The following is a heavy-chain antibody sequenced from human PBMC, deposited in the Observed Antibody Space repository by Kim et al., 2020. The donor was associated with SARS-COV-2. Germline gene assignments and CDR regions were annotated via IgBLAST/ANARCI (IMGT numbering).Heavy chain of an antibody. V-gene: IGHV1-24*01. CDR1: GYTLTELS. D-gene: IGHD3-3*01. J-gene: IGHJ4*02. CDR2: FDPEDGET. CDR3: ATDHDFWSGTKGPTGVY. Sequence: ASVKVSCKVSGYTLTELSMHWVRQAPGKGLEWMGGFDPEDGETIYAQKFQGRVTMTEDTSTDTAYMELSSLRSEDTAVYYCATDHDFWSGTKGPTGVYWGQGTLVTVSS.